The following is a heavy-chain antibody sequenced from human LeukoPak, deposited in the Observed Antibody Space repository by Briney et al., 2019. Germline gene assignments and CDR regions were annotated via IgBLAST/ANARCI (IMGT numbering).Heavy chain of an antibody. D-gene: IGHD6-19*01. Sequence: SETLSLTCTVSGASMDGYFWSWIRQPPGKGLEWIGFVYSGGDTSYSPSLRSRLTIAVDTSKSQFSLKLYSVTAADTAVYYCARAGGSGWYGKLDPWGQGTLVTVSS. J-gene: IGHJ5*02. CDR1: GASMDGYF. CDR3: ARAGGSGWYGKLDP. V-gene: IGHV4-4*09. CDR2: VYSGGDT.